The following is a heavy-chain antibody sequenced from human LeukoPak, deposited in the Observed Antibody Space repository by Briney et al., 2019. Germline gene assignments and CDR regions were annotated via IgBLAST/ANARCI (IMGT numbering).Heavy chain of an antibody. V-gene: IGHV3-23*01. J-gene: IGHJ4*02. Sequence: GGSLRLSCAASGFTFSSYAMTWVRQAPGKGLEWVSAISDRRGDTYYADSVKGRFTISRDNSKNTLYLQMNSLRAEDTAVYYCAKGYRRNYDYWGQGTLVTVSS. CDR1: GFTFSSYA. CDR2: ISDRRGDT. D-gene: IGHD1-7*01. CDR3: AKGYRRNYDY.